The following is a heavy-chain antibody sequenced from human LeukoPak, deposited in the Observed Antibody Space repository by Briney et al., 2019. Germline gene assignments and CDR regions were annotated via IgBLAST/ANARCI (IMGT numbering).Heavy chain of an antibody. CDR2: INWNGGST. V-gene: IGHV3-20*04. J-gene: IGHJ4*02. CDR3: ARIDYYDSSGLFDY. CDR1: GFTFDDYG. D-gene: IGHD3-22*01. Sequence: PGGSLRLSCAASGFTFDDYGMSWVRQAPGKGLEWVSGINWNGGSTGYADSVKGRFTISRDNAKNSLYLQMNSLRAEDTAVYYCARIDYYDSSGLFDYWGQGTLVTVSS.